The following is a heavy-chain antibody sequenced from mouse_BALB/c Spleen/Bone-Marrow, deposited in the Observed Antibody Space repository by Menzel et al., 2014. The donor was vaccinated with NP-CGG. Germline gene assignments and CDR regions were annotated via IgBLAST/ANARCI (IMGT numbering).Heavy chain of an antibody. J-gene: IGHJ4*01. CDR2: IWAGGST. D-gene: IGHD2-4*01. Sequence: VQLQQSGPGLVAPSQGLSITCTVSGFSLTSYGVRWVRQPPGKGLEWLGVIWAGGSTNYNSALMSRQSISKDNSKSQVVLKMTSLQTDDTAMYYCARVDYDDYYAMDYWGQGTSVTVSS. V-gene: IGHV2-9*02. CDR3: ARVDYDDYYAMDY. CDR1: GFSLTSYG.